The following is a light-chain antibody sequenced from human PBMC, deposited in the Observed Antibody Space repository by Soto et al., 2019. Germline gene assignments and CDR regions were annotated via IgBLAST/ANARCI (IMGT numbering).Light chain of an antibody. V-gene: IGLV2-14*01. CDR1: SSDVGGYDF. CDR2: EVR. J-gene: IGLJ1*01. Sequence: QSALTQPASVSGSPGQSITISCTGTSSDVGGYDFVSWYQHHPGKAPKLIIYEVRTRPSGVSDRFSGSKSGNTASLTISGLQAEDGADYYCSSYTSDWGVFGTGTKLTVL. CDR3: SSYTSDWGV.